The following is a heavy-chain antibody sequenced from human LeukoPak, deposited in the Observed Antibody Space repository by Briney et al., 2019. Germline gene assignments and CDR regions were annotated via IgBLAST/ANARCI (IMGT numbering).Heavy chain of an antibody. CDR3: ARGAAGYSSSWALTSGSNFDY. CDR1: GFTFDDYG. D-gene: IGHD6-13*01. V-gene: IGHV3-20*04. Sequence: VGSLRLSCASSGFTFDDYGMSWVRHAPGKGLEWVSGINWNGGSTGYADSVKGRFTISRDNAKNSLYLQMNSLRAEDTALYYCARGAAGYSSSWALTSGSNFDYWGQGTLVTVSS. CDR2: INWNGGST. J-gene: IGHJ4*02.